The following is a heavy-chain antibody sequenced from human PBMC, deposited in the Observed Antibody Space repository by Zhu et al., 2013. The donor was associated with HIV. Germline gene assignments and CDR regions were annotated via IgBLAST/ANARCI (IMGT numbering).Heavy chain of an antibody. CDR1: GYTFTSYD. CDR2: MNPNSGNT. CDR3: AREPRHYYYMDV. V-gene: IGHV1-8*03. J-gene: IGHJ6*03. D-gene: IGHD6-25*01. Sequence: QAHLMQSGPEVKKPGASVKVSCKASGYTFTSYDINWVRQATGQGLEWMGWMNPNSGNTGYAQKFQGRVTITRNTSISTAYMELSSLRSEDTAVYYCAREPRHYYYMDVWGKGTTVTVSS.